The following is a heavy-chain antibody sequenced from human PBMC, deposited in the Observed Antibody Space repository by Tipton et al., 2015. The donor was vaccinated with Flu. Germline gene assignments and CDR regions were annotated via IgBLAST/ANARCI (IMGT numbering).Heavy chain of an antibody. J-gene: IGHJ6*02. Sequence: TLSLTCTVSGGSISSFYWAWIRQPPGKALEWIGYIYDSGRTSYNPSLKSRVTMSVGTSERQFSLRLNSVTAADTAVYYCARVPCGGDCYSDSYYGMDVWGQGTTVTVSS. V-gene: IGHV4-59*01. CDR2: IYDSGRT. D-gene: IGHD2-21*02. CDR1: GGSISSFY. CDR3: ARVPCGGDCYSDSYYGMDV.